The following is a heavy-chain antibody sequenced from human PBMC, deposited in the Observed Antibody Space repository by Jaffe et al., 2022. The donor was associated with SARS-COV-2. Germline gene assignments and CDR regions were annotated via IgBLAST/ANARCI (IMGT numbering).Heavy chain of an antibody. V-gene: IGHV3-7*01. Sequence: DVQLVESGGGLVQPGGSLRLSCAASGFTFSDYWMSWVRQAPGKGLEWVANIKLDGSEKYYVDSVKGRFTISRENAKNSLNLQMNSLRADDTAVYYCARGPGSSGWPTTFDYWGQGTLVTVSS. J-gene: IGHJ4*02. CDR3: ARGPGSSGWPTTFDY. CDR1: GFTFSDYW. D-gene: IGHD6-19*01. CDR2: IKLDGSEK.